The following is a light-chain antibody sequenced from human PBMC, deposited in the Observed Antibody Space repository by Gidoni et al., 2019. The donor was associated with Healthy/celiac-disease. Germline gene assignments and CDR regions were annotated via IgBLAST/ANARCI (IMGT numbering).Light chain of an antibody. CDR3: HQYYSTPSS. Sequence: DIVMTQSPDSLAVSLGERATINCKSSQSVLYSSNNKNYLAWYQQKPGQPPKLLIYWASTRESGVPDRFSGSVSGTDFPLTISSLQAEDFAVYYCHQYYSTPSSFGQGTKLEIK. J-gene: IGKJ2*04. CDR2: WAS. CDR1: QSVLYSSNNKNY. V-gene: IGKV4-1*01.